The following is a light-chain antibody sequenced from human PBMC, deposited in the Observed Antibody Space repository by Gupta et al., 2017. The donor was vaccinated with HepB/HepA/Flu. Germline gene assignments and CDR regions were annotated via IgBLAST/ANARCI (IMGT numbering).Light chain of an antibody. V-gene: IGKV1-39*01. CDR3: QQSYTTPWT. J-gene: IGKJ1*01. CDR2: AAS. Sequence: DIQMTQSPSSLSASVGDRVTITCRARQSITTYLNWYQRKPGEAPKLLIYAASSLQSGVPSRFSGSGSGTDFTLTINSLLAEDFATYYCQQSYTTPWTFGQGTQVEIK. CDR1: QSITTY.